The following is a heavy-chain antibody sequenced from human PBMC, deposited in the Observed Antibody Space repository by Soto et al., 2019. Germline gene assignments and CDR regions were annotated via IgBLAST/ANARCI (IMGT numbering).Heavy chain of an antibody. J-gene: IGHJ4*02. Sequence: SQTLSLTCAISGDSVSSNSAAWNWIRQSPSRGLEWLGRTFYRSKWYNDYAESVKSRITISPDTSKNQFSLQLNSVTPEDTAVYYCARVSTMFRGVINILDYWGQGTLV. CDR3: ARVSTMFRGVINILDY. CDR1: GDSVSSNSAA. CDR2: TFYRSKWYN. D-gene: IGHD3-10*01. V-gene: IGHV6-1*01.